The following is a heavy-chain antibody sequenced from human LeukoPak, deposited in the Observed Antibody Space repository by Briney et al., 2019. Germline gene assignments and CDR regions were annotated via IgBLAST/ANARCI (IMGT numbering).Heavy chain of an antibody. Sequence: GGSLRLSCAASGFSFSAYAMYWVRQAPGKGPEWVALIRYDGINKYYGDSVKGRFTISRDNSKNMLYLQMNSLRAEDTAVYYCVKTGSCWYGDYWGQGARVTVSS. J-gene: IGHJ4*02. CDR3: VKTGSCWYGDY. CDR2: IRYDGINK. V-gene: IGHV3-30*02. D-gene: IGHD6-13*01. CDR1: GFSFSAYA.